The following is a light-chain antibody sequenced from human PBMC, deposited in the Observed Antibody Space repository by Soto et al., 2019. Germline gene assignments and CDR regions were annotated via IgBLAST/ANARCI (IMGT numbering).Light chain of an antibody. CDR3: QQYNSPWT. CDR1: QRISSW. V-gene: IGKV1-5*01. J-gene: IGKJ1*01. CDR2: DAS. Sequence: DIQMTQSPSTLSASVGDRVTITCRASQRISSWLAWYQQKPGKAPKLLIDDASSLESGVPSRFSGSGSGTEFTLTISSLQPDDFATYYCQQYNSPWTFGQGTKVEIK.